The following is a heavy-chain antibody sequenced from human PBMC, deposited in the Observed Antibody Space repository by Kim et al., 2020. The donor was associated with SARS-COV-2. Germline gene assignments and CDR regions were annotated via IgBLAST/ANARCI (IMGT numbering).Heavy chain of an antibody. J-gene: IGHJ5*02. CDR2: ISYDGSNK. CDR1: GFTFSSYG. V-gene: IGHV3-30*18. CDR3: AKENLWFGELSSFDP. Sequence: GGSLRLSCAASGFTFSSYGMHWVRQAPGKGLEWVAVISYDGSNKYYADSVKGRFTISRDNSKNTLYLQMNSLRAEDTAVYYCAKENLWFGELSSFDPWGQGTLVTVSS. D-gene: IGHD3-10*01.